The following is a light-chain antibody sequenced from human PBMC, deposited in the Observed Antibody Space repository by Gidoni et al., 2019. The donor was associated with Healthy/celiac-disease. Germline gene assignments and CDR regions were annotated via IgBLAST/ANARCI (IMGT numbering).Light chain of an antibody. Sequence: SYELTQPPSASVSPGQTARSTCSGDALPKKYAYWYQQKPGQAPVLVIYKDSERPSVIPERFSGSSSGTTVTLTISGVQAEDEADYYCQTADSSGTYVVFGGGTKLTVL. V-gene: IGLV3-25*03. CDR1: ALPKKY. CDR2: KDS. J-gene: IGLJ2*01. CDR3: QTADSSGTYVV.